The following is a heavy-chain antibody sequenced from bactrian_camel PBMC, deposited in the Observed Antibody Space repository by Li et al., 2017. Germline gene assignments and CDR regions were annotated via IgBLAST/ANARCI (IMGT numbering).Heavy chain of an antibody. CDR1: QYTGGRNC. Sequence: HVQLVESGGDSVQPGGSLRLSCVASQYTGGRNCMGWFRQSPGKSREGVAVLGTHGDIEYADSVKGRFFISKDNAKNVHYLQMNDLKPEDTALYYCAATPTKPDRAWHLLTPSEYFHWGQGTQVTVS. V-gene: IGHV3S1*01. J-gene: IGHJ4*01. CDR3: AATPTKPDRAWHLLTPSEYFH. CDR2: LGTHGDI. D-gene: IGHD4*01.